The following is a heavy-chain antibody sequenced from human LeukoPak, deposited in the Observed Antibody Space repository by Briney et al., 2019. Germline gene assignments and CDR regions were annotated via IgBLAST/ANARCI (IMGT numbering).Heavy chain of an antibody. D-gene: IGHD2-2*01. CDR3: ARDSAQPKRIYQLSSGGWFDP. Sequence: SQTLSLTCTASGGSINSGDYYWSWIRQPPGKGLEWIGYIYYSGSTYYNPSLKSRVSISVDTSKNQFSLKLSSLTAADTAVYYCARDSAQPKRIYQLSSGGWFDPWGQGSLVTVSS. J-gene: IGHJ5*02. CDR1: GGSINSGDYY. CDR2: IYYSGST. V-gene: IGHV4-30-4*01.